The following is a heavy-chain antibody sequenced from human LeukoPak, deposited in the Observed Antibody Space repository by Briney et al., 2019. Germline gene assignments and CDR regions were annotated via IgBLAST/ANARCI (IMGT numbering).Heavy chain of an antibody. J-gene: IGHJ5*02. V-gene: IGHV3-74*01. CDR2: INSDGSST. CDR1: GFTFSSYW. D-gene: IGHD3-22*01. Sequence: GGSLRLSCAASGFTFSSYWMHWVRQAPGKGLVWVSRINSDGSSTSYADSVKGRFTISRDNAKNTLYLQMNSLRAEDTAVYYCAREALYYYDSSGSLNWFDPWGQGTLVTVSS. CDR3: AREALYYYDSSGSLNWFDP.